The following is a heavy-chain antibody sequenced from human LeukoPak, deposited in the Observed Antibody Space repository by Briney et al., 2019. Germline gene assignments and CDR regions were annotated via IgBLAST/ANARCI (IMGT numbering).Heavy chain of an antibody. D-gene: IGHD3-3*01. CDR2: IYSGGST. Sequence: GRSLRLSCAASGFTFSTYGMHWVRQAPGKGLEWVSVIYSGGSTYYADSVKGRFTISRDNSKNTLCLQMNSLRAEDTAVYYCARAYDFWSGYYPFDYWGQGTLVTVSS. CDR1: GFTFSTYG. V-gene: IGHV3-53*01. J-gene: IGHJ4*02. CDR3: ARAYDFWSGYYPFDY.